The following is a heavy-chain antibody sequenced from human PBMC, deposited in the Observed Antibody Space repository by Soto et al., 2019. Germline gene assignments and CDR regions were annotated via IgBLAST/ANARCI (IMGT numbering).Heavy chain of an antibody. CDR3: AKDQGRITMVRGVPGAMDV. D-gene: IGHD3-10*01. V-gene: IGHV3-23*01. CDR2: ISGSGGST. CDR1: GFTFSSYA. Sequence: GGSLRLSCAASGFTFSSYAMSWVRQAPGKGLEWVSAISGSGGSTYYADSVKGRFTISRDNSKNTLYLQMNSLRAEDTAVYYCAKDQGRITMVRGVPGAMDVWGQGTTVTVSS. J-gene: IGHJ6*02.